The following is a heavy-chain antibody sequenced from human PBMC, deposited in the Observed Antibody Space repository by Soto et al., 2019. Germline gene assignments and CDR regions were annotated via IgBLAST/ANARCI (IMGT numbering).Heavy chain of an antibody. D-gene: IGHD3-10*01. Sequence: QVQLQESGPGLVKPSQTLSLTCTVSGGSISSGGYYCSWIRQHPGKGLEWIGYIYYSGSTYYNPSRKSRGTISVDTSKNQFSLKLSSATAADTAVYYCARGSGSSWFDPWGQGTLVTVSS. CDR2: IYYSGST. V-gene: IGHV4-31*03. CDR1: GGSISSGGYY. J-gene: IGHJ5*02. CDR3: ARGSGSSWFDP.